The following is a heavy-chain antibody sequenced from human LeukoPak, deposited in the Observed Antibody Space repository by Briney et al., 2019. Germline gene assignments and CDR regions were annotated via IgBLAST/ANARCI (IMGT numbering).Heavy chain of an antibody. Sequence: PSETLSLTCAVYGGSFSGYYWSWIRQPPGKGLGWIGYIYYSGSTYYNTSLKSRVTISVDTSKNQFSLKPSSVTAADTAVYYCAISHYYGYNSDDYWGQGTLVTVSS. CDR1: GGSFSGYY. V-gene: IGHV4-34*01. J-gene: IGHJ4*02. D-gene: IGHD3-10*01. CDR3: AISHYYGYNSDDY. CDR2: IYYSGST.